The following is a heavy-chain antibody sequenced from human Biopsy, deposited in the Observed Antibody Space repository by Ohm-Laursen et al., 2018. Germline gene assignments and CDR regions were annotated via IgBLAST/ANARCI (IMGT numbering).Heavy chain of an antibody. Sequence: GASVTASCPVSGYTLTDLSMHWARHAPGKGLEWMGCFAPENGKTIYAQKFQGRVTMTEDTTTDTAYMELSNLRSEDTAVYYCAGDINNWNVNYWGQGTLVIVSS. CDR2: FAPENGKT. V-gene: IGHV1-24*01. CDR3: AGDINNWNVNY. J-gene: IGHJ4*02. D-gene: IGHD1-20*01. CDR1: GYTLTDLS.